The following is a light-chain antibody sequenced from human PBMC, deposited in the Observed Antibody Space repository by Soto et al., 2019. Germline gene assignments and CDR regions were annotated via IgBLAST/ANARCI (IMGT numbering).Light chain of an antibody. Sequence: SVLTQPAPLSGSPGQSITLSRTGTTRDVGGYNYVSWYQQHPGKAPRLMIYDVTNRPSGVSDRFSGSKSGNTASLTISGLQAEDEADYYCSSYRRGSTYVFGTGTKVTVL. CDR2: DVT. CDR3: SSYRRGSTYV. J-gene: IGLJ1*01. V-gene: IGLV2-14*03. CDR1: TRDVGGYNY.